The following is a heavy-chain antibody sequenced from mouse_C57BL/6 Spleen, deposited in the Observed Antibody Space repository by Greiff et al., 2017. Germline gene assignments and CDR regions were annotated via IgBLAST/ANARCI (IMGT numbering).Heavy chain of an antibody. CDR3: ARSDYYGSRTYFDV. D-gene: IGHD1-1*01. J-gene: IGHJ1*03. V-gene: IGHV1-53*01. Sequence: QVQLQQPGTELVKPGASVKLSCKASGYTFTSYWMHWVKQRPGQGLEWIGNINPSNGGTNYNEKFKSKATLTVDKSSSTAYMQLSSLTSEDSAVYFCARSDYYGSRTYFDVWGTGTTVTVSS. CDR1: GYTFTSYW. CDR2: INPSNGGT.